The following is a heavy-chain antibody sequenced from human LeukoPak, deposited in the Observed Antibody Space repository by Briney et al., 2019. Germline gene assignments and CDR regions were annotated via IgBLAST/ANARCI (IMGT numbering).Heavy chain of an antibody. CDR1: GYTFTSYD. CDR2: ISAYNGNT. J-gene: IGHJ4*02. D-gene: IGHD3-16*01. CDR3: ARDRLSPYYFDY. Sequence: ASVKVSCKASGYTFTSYDISWVRQAPGQGLEWMGWISAYNGNTNYAQKLQGRVTMTTDTSTSTAYMELRSLRSDDTAVYYCARDRLSPYYFDYWGQGTLVTVSS. V-gene: IGHV1-18*01.